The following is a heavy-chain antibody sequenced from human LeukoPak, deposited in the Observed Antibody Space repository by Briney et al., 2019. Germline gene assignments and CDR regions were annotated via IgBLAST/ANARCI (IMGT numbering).Heavy chain of an antibody. CDR3: ARDDYKNAFDI. CDR2: IYYSGST. V-gene: IGHV4-39*07. J-gene: IGHJ3*02. Sequence: SETLSLTCTVSGGSISNYYWGWIRQPPGKGLEWIGSIYYSGSTYYNPSLKSRVTISVDTSKNQFSLKLSSVTAADTAVYYCARDDYKNAFDIWGQGTMVTVSS. D-gene: IGHD4/OR15-4a*01. CDR1: GGSISNYY.